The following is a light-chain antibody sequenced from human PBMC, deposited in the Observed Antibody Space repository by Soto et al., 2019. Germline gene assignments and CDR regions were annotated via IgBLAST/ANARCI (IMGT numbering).Light chain of an antibody. Sequence: QSVLTQPPSASGSPGQSVTISCTGTSGDIGGYDYVSWYQQHPGKAPKLMIYEVTKRPLGVPDRFSGSRSGSTASLTISGLQAEDEADYHCTSYTRDTALVFGTGTKVTVL. J-gene: IGLJ1*01. CDR1: SGDIGGYDY. CDR2: EVT. CDR3: TSYTRDTALV. V-gene: IGLV2-8*01.